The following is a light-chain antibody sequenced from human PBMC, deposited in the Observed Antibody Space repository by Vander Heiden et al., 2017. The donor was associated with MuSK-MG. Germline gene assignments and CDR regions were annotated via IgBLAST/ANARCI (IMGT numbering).Light chain of an antibody. V-gene: IGKV3D-15*01. CDR2: GSS. CDR3: QEYDNWPLLT. J-gene: IGKJ4*01. CDR1: QSVNNL. Sequence: EIVMTQSPATLSVSPGETATLSCRASQSVNNLLAWYQQKPGQAPRLLIFGSSIRATGNPARFSGSGSGRDFTLTISSRQSEDFAVYYCQEYDNWPLLTFGGGTKVEIK.